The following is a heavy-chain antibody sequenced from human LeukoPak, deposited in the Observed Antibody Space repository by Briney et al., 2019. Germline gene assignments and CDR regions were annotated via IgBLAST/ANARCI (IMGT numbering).Heavy chain of an antibody. Sequence: SGPTLVNPTQTLTLTCTFSGFSLSTSGVGVGWIRQPPGKALEWLALIYWDDDKRYSPSLKSRLTITKDTSKNQVVLTMTNMDPVDTATYYCVSDDSSGYYVPENAFDIWGQGTMVTVSS. D-gene: IGHD3-22*01. J-gene: IGHJ3*02. CDR3: VSDDSSGYYVPENAFDI. CDR1: GFSLSTSGVG. CDR2: IYWDDDK. V-gene: IGHV2-5*02.